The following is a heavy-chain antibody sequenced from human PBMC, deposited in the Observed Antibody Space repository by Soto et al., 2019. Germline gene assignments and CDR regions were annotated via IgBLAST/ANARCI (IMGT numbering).Heavy chain of an antibody. V-gene: IGHV4-59*01. D-gene: IGHD5-18*01. CDR1: SDSIRRYY. CDR3: ARGGDGYTTSLFDY. J-gene: IGHJ4*02. CDR2: IYYTGST. Sequence: LSLTCTVSSDSIRRYYWSWIRQPPGKGLEWIGYIYYTGSTNSNPSLRSRLTMSVDASQNQFSLKLNSVTAADTAVYYCARGGDGYTTSLFDYWGLGTLVTVSS.